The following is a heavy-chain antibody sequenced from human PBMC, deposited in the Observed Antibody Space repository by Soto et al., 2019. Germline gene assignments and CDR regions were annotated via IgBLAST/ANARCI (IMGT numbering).Heavy chain of an antibody. Sequence: GGSLRLSCAASGFTFSSYGMHWVRQAPGKGLEWVAVISYDGSNKYYADSVKGRFTISRDNSKNTLYLQMNSLRAEDTAVYYCAKDLGSGYDYVPIDYWGQGTLVTVSS. CDR3: AKDLGSGYDYVPIDY. V-gene: IGHV3-30*18. CDR2: ISYDGSNK. J-gene: IGHJ4*02. D-gene: IGHD5-12*01. CDR1: GFTFSSYG.